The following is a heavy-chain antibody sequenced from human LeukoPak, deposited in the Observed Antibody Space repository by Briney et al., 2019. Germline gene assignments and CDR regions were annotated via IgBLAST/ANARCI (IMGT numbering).Heavy chain of an antibody. J-gene: IGHJ6*03. CDR3: AKDGSGTWDYYYYMDV. Sequence: GGSLRLSCAASGFTFSNNAMNWVRQTPGKGLEWVSVISGSGDDTYYADSVKGRVTISRDNSKNTLYLQMNSLRAEDTAVYYCAKDGSGTWDYYYYMDVWGKGTTVTVSS. D-gene: IGHD1-1*01. CDR1: GFTFSNNA. CDR2: ISGSGDDT. V-gene: IGHV3-23*01.